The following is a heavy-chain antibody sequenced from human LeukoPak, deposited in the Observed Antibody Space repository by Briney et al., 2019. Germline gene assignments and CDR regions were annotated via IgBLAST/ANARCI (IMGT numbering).Heavy chain of an antibody. J-gene: IGHJ4*02. Sequence: QPGGSLRLSCAASGFTFSSYGMHWVRQAPGKGLEWVAFIRYDGSIKYYADSVKGRFTISRDNSKNTLYLQMNSLRAEDTAVYYCANRNRDGYNWAPFDYWGQGTLVTVSS. CDR1: GFTFSSYG. CDR2: IRYDGSIK. V-gene: IGHV3-30*02. CDR3: ANRNRDGYNWAPFDY. D-gene: IGHD5-24*01.